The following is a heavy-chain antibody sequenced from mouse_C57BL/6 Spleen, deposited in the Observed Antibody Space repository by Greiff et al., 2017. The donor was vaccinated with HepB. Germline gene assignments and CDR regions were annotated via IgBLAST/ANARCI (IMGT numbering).Heavy chain of an antibody. V-gene: IGHV1-54*01. CDR3: ARGEYGTWFAY. CDR2: INPGSGGT. CDR1: GYAFTNYL. D-gene: IGHD2-1*01. J-gene: IGHJ3*01. Sequence: QVQLQQSGAELVRPGTSVKVSCKASGYAFTNYLIEWVKQRPGQGLEWIGVINPGSGGTNYNEKFKSKATLTVDKSSSTAYMQLSSLTSEDSAVYYCARGEYGTWFAYWGQGTLVTVSA.